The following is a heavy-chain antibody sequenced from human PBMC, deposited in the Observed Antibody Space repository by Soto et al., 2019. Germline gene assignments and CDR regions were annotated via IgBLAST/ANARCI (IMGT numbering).Heavy chain of an antibody. CDR2: IYYTGTT. V-gene: IGHV4-59*01. CDR3: ARIILTGYYGLEP. D-gene: IGHD3-9*01. CDR1: GDSLTSYY. J-gene: IGHJ5*02. Sequence: QVQLQESGPGLVKPSETLSLTCSVSGDSLTSYYWTWVRQPPGKGLEWLGYIYYTGTTNYNPSLKSRVTISMDLSKNQFSLELRSLTAAETAVYYCARIILTGYYGLEPWGQGTLVIVSA.